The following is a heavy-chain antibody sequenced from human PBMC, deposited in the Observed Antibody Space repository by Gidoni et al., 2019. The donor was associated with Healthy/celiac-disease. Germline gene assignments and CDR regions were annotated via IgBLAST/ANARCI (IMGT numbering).Heavy chain of an antibody. Sequence: EVQLLESVGGLVQPVGSLSLSCAASGFTFSSYAMSWVRQAPGKGLEWVSAISGSGGSTYYADSVKGRFTISRDNSKNTLYLQMNSLRAEDTAVYYCAKNPYDLEHGAFDIWGQGTMVTVSS. J-gene: IGHJ3*02. CDR3: AKNPYDLEHGAFDI. D-gene: IGHD3-3*01. CDR2: ISGSGGST. V-gene: IGHV3-23*01. CDR1: GFTFSSYA.